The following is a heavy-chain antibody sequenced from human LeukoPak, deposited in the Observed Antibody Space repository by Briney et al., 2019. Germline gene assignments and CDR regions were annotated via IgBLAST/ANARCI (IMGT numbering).Heavy chain of an antibody. CDR3: ARGTSSGSTHPDY. CDR1: GYTFTGYY. D-gene: IGHD6-19*01. CDR2: INPNSGGT. J-gene: IGHJ4*02. Sequence: AASVKVSCKASGYTFTGYYMHWVRQAPGQGLEWMGWINPNSGGTNYAQKFQGRVTMTRDTSISTAYMELSRLRSDDTAVYYCARGTSSGSTHPDYWGQGTLVTVSS. V-gene: IGHV1-2*02.